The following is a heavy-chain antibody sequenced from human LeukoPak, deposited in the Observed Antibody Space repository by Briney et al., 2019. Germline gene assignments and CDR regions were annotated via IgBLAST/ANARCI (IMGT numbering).Heavy chain of an antibody. D-gene: IGHD3-9*01. J-gene: IGHJ4*02. Sequence: QSGGSLRLSCAASGFTFSSYGMHWVRQAPGKGLEWVAVIWYDGSNKYYADSVKGRFTISRDNSKNTLYLQMNSLRAEDTAVYYCAREIGTIFHRYFDYWGQGTLVTVSS. CDR1: GFTFSSYG. V-gene: IGHV3-33*01. CDR2: IWYDGSNK. CDR3: AREIGTIFHRYFDY.